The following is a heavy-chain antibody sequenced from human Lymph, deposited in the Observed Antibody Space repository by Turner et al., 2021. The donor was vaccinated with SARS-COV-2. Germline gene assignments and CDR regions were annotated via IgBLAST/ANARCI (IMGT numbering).Heavy chain of an antibody. V-gene: IGHV1-69*01. CDR2: IIPIFGIA. D-gene: IGHD7-27*01. CDR1: GGTFSSYA. J-gene: IGHJ6*02. CDR3: ARERGSISGDVRGMDV. Sequence: QVQLVQSGAEVKKPGSSVKVSCKASGGTFSSYAINWVRQAPGQGLEWMGGIIPIFGIANYAQKFQGRVTITADESTSTAYMELSSLRSEDTAVYYCARERGSISGDVRGMDVWGQGTTVTVSS.